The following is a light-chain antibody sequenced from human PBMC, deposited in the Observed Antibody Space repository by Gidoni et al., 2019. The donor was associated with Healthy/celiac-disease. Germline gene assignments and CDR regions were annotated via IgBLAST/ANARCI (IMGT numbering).Light chain of an antibody. CDR3: QQYGSSLLT. CDR1: QSVSSSY. CDR2: GAS. J-gene: IGKJ4*01. V-gene: IGKV3-20*01. Sequence: EIVLTQSPGTLSLSPGERATLSCRASQSVSSSYLAWYQQKPGQAPRLLIYGASSRATGIPDRFRSSGSGTDFTLTISRLEPEDFAVYYCQQYGSSLLTFGGXTKVEIK.